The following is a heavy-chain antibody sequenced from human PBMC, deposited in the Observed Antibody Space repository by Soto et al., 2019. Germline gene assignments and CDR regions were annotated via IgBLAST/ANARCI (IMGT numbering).Heavy chain of an antibody. CDR1: GGSISSGGYY. CDR3: ARSVFP. V-gene: IGHV4-31*03. J-gene: IGHJ5*02. CDR2: IYYSGST. Sequence: QVQLQESGPGLVKPSQTLSLTCTVSGGSISSGGYYWSWIRQHPGKGLEWIGYIYYSGSTYYNPSPKPRVTLSVDTSKNPFSLNLTSVTAAATPVYYSARSVFPWGQGTLVTVAS.